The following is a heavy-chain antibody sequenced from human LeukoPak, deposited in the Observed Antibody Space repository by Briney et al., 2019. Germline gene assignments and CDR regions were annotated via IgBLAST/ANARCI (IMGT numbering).Heavy chain of an antibody. D-gene: IGHD2-2*01. J-gene: IGHJ4*02. CDR1: GFTFNSYW. Sequence: GGSLRLSCAASGFTFNSYWMNWVRQAPGKGLEWVANIKQDGSEKYYVDSVKGRFTISRDNAKNSLYVQLNSLRAEDTAVYYCATNPLRDAVYWGQGTLVIVSS. V-gene: IGHV3-7*05. CDR2: IKQDGSEK. CDR3: ATNPLRDAVY.